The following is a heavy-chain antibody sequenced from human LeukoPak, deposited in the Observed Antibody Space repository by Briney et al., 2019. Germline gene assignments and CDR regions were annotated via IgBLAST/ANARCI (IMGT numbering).Heavy chain of an antibody. D-gene: IGHD1-26*01. CDR3: ARGEKPYDY. CDR2: INAYNGNT. J-gene: IGHJ4*02. Sequence: ASVKVSCKTSGYTFTYYVISWVRQAPGQGLEWMGWINAYNGNTNDAQKFQGKVTMTTDTSTSTAYMELRSLRSDYTAVYYCARGEKPYDYWGQGTLVSVSS. V-gene: IGHV1-18*01. CDR1: GYTFTYYV.